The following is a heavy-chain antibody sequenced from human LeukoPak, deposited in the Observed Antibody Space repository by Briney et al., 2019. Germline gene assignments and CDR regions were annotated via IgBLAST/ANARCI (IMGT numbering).Heavy chain of an antibody. CDR2: IYYSGST. Sequence: SEPLSLTCTVSGGSISSYYWSWIRQPPGEGLVWLGYIYYSGSTNYNPSLKSRVTISVDTSKNQFSLKLSSVTAADTAVYYCARVLMYSSSWYPFKWFDPWGQGTLVTVSS. CDR3: ARVLMYSSSWYPFKWFDP. CDR1: GGSISSYY. D-gene: IGHD6-13*01. J-gene: IGHJ5*02. V-gene: IGHV4-59*01.